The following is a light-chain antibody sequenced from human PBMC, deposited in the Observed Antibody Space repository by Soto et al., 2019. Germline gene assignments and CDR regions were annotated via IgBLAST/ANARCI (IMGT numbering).Light chain of an antibody. CDR2: SNN. J-gene: IGLJ3*02. Sequence: QSVLTQPPSASGTPGQRVTISCSGSSSNIGSNTVNWYQQLPGTAPKLHIYSNNQRPSGVPDRFSGSKSGTSASLAISGLQSEDEADYYCAAWDGSLNGVLFGGGTKLTVL. V-gene: IGLV1-44*01. CDR1: SSNIGSNT. CDR3: AAWDGSLNGVL.